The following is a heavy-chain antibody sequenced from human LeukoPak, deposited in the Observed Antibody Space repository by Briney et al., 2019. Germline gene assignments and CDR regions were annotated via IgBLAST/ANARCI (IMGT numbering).Heavy chain of an antibody. V-gene: IGHV4-39*01. CDR2: IYYSGST. Sequence: MSSETLSLTCTVSGGSISSSSYYWGWIRQPPGKGLEWIGSIYYSGSTYYNPSLKSRVTISVDTSKNQFSLKLSSVTAADTAVYYCARQGVVVIEDIDYWGQGTLVTVSS. CDR1: GGSISSSSYY. D-gene: IGHD3-22*01. CDR3: ARQGVVVIEDIDY. J-gene: IGHJ4*02.